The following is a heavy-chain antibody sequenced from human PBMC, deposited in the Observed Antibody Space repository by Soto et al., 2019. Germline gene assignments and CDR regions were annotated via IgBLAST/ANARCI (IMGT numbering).Heavy chain of an antibody. CDR1: GDSIIRSF. Sequence: QVQLQESGPRLVKSSETLSLVCSVSGDSIIRSFWGWIRQSPGKGLEYIGYISDSGVTDYDPSPKSRLTISVNTSKKQLSLKLTSVTAADTTMYYCARGAGDFSGPDSFDIWGQGPMVTVSS. J-gene: IGHJ3*02. V-gene: IGHV4-59*01. CDR3: ARGAGDFSGPDSFDI. D-gene: IGHD3-10*01. CDR2: ISDSGVT.